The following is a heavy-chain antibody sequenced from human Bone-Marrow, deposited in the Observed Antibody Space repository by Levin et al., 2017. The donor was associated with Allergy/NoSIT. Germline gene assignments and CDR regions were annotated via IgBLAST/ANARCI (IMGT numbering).Heavy chain of an antibody. CDR2: ISYDGSNK. J-gene: IGHJ4*02. V-gene: IGHV3-30-3*01. CDR1: GFTFSSYA. D-gene: IGHD3-10*01. Sequence: GGSLRLSCAASGFTFSSYAMHWVRQAPGKGLEWVAVISYDGSNKYYADSVKGRFTISRDNSKNTLYLQMNSLRAEDTAVYYCARANYYGSGSYYIPIDYWGQGTLVTVSS. CDR3: ARANYYGSGSYYIPIDY.